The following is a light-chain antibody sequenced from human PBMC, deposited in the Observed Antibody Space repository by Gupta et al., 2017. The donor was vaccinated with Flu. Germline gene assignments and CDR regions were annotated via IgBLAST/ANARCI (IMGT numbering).Light chain of an antibody. CDR3: AAWDDSLNGWV. V-gene: IGLV1-44*01. J-gene: IGLJ3*02. CDR1: SSNIGSNT. CDR2: SNN. Sequence: SVLTQPPYASGTPGQRVTISCSGSSSNIGSNTVNWYQQLPGTAPKLLIYSNNQRPSGVPDRFSGSKSGTSASLAISGLQSEDEADYYCAAWDDSLNGWVFGGGTKLTVL.